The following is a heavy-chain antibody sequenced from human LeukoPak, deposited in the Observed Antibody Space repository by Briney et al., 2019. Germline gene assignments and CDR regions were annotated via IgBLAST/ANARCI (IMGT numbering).Heavy chain of an antibody. CDR1: GFTVSSNY. J-gene: IGHJ4*02. D-gene: IGHD2-15*01. Sequence: PGGSLRLSCAASGFTVSSNYMSWVRQAPGEGLEWVSVIYSDGSTYYADSVKGRFTISRDNSKNTLNLQMNSLRAEDTAVYYCARGHCSGGSCYGFDYRGRGTLVTVSS. CDR2: IYSDGST. CDR3: ARGHCSGGSCYGFDY. V-gene: IGHV3-53*01.